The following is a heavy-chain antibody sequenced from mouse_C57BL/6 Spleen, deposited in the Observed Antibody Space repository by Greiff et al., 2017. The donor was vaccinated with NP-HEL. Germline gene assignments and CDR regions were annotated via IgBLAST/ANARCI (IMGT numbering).Heavy chain of an antibody. D-gene: IGHD2-10*02. J-gene: IGHJ2*01. V-gene: IGHV5-16*01. CDR1: GFTFSDYY. CDR2: INYDGSST. CDR3: ARGGYAWDY. Sequence: EVKLVESEGGLVQPGSSMKLSCTASGFTFSDYYMAWVRQVPEKGLEWVANINYDGSSTYYLDSLKSRFIISRDNAKNILYLQMSSLKSEDTATYYCARGGYAWDYWGQGTTLTVSS.